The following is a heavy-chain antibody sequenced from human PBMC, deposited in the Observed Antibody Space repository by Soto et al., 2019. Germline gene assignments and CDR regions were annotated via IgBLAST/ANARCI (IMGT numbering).Heavy chain of an antibody. CDR2: INVYNGNT. Sequence: GASVKVSCKASGYTFTSNSIGWVRQAPGQGLEWMGWINVYNGNTKYAQQLQGRVTLTTDTSTSTAYMDLRSLRSDDTALYYCARISSASSGRLTDHWGQGTLVTV. D-gene: IGHD2-2*01. CDR1: GYTFTSNS. V-gene: IGHV1-18*04. CDR3: ARISSASSGRLTDH. J-gene: IGHJ4*02.